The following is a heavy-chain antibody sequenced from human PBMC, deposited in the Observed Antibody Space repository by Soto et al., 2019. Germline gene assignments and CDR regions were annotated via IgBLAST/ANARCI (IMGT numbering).Heavy chain of an antibody. CDR2: IEISGRAT. D-gene: IGHD3-16*01. Sequence: PGGSLRFSCIASGFSFSNYAMIWVRRAPGKGPEWVSSIEISGRATYYADAVKGRFTISRDDSKNAVYLQMNSLRGEDTAVYFCAKGDGGYFDHWGQGSLVTVSS. CDR1: GFSFSNYA. V-gene: IGHV3-23*05. J-gene: IGHJ4*02. CDR3: AKGDGGYFDH.